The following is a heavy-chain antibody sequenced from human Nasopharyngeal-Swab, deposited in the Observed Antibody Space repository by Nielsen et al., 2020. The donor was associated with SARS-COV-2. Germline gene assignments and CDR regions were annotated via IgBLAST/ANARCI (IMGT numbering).Heavy chain of an antibody. Sequence: ASVKVSCKASGYTFTGYYMHWVRQAPGQGLEWMGRINPNSGGTNYAQKFRGRVTMTRDTSISTAYMELSRLRSDDTAVYYCARDPDYGDNPDYWGQGTLVTVSS. V-gene: IGHV1-2*06. CDR2: INPNSGGT. CDR1: GYTFTGYY. CDR3: ARDPDYGDNPDY. J-gene: IGHJ4*02. D-gene: IGHD4-23*01.